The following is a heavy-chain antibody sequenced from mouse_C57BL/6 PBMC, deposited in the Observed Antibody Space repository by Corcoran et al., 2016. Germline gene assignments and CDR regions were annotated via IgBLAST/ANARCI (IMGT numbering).Heavy chain of an antibody. V-gene: IGHV1-26*01. CDR1: GYTFTDYY. CDR3: ASFLAY. J-gene: IGHJ3*01. CDR2: INPNNGGT. Sequence: EVQLQQSGPELVKPAASVTISCKASGYTFTDYYMNWVKQSHGKSLEWIGDINPNNGGTSYNQKFKGKATLTVDKSSSTAYMELRSLTSEYSAVYYCASFLAYWGQGTLVTVSA.